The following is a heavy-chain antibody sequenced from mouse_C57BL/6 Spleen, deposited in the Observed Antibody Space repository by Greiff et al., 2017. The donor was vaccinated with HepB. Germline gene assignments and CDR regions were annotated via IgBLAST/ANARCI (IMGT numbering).Heavy chain of an antibody. Sequence: VQLQQPGAELVRPGSSVKLSCKASGYTFTSYWMDWVKQRPGQGLEWIGNIYPSDSETHYNQKFKDKATLTVDKSSSTAYMQLSSLTSEDSAVYYCARRDYSNYEYAMDYWGQGTSVTVSS. CDR2: IYPSDSET. CDR3: ARRDYSNYEYAMDY. CDR1: GYTFTSYW. J-gene: IGHJ4*01. D-gene: IGHD2-5*01. V-gene: IGHV1-61*01.